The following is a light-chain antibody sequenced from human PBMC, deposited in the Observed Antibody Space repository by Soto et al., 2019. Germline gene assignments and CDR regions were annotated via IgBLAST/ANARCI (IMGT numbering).Light chain of an antibody. CDR1: SNDIGGYNY. Sequence: QSALTQPISVSGSPGQSITISCTGNSNDIGGYNYVSWYQQHPGKAPKLMIYEVSNQPSGVSNRFSGSKSGNTASLTISGLQAEDEADYYCSSYTSSSTRVFGTGTKVTVL. CDR3: SSYTSSSTRV. V-gene: IGLV2-14*01. J-gene: IGLJ1*01. CDR2: EVS.